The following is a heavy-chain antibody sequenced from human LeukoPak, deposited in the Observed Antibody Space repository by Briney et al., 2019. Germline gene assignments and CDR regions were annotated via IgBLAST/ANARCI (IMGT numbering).Heavy chain of an antibody. CDR2: IGSNGDST. J-gene: IGHJ4*02. CDR3: ARGNVVGATRPFDY. D-gene: IGHD1-26*01. CDR1: GFTFSNYA. V-gene: IGHV3-64*01. Sequence: GGSLRLSCAGSGFTFSNYAMYWVRQAPGKGLENVAGIGSNGDSTYYANSVRGRFTISRDNSKNTLFLQMGSLRAEDMAVYYCARGNVVGATRPFDYWGQGTLVTVSS.